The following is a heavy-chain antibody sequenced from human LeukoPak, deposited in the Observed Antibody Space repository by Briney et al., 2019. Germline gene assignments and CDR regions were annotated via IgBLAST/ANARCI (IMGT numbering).Heavy chain of an antibody. CDR1: GFTFSSYA. J-gene: IGHJ6*02. CDR3: AREKGGSYLMGYYYYGMDV. V-gene: IGHV3-30-3*01. Sequence: GGSLRLSCAASGFTFSSYAMHWVRQAPGKGLEWVTVISYDGSNKYYADSVKGRFTISRDSSKNTLYLQMNSLRAEDTAVYYCAREKGGSYLMGYYYYGMDVWGQGTTVTVSS. D-gene: IGHD1-26*01. CDR2: ISYDGSNK.